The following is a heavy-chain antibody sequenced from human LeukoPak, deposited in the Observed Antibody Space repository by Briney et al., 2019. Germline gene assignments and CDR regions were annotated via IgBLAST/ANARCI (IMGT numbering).Heavy chain of an antibody. CDR2: ISGSGTT. CDR3: AKDHCSGGSCYFDH. Sequence: PGGSLRLSCAASGFTFSSYAMSWVRQAPGKGLEWVSAISGSGTTYYADSVKGRFTISRDNSKNTLYLQMNSLRAEDTAVYYCAKDHCSGGSCYFDHWGQGTLVTVSS. J-gene: IGHJ4*02. CDR1: GFTFSSYA. V-gene: IGHV3-23*01. D-gene: IGHD2-15*01.